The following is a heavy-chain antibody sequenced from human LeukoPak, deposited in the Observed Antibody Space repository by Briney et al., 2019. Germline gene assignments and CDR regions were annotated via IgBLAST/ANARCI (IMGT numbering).Heavy chain of an antibody. D-gene: IGHD2-15*01. V-gene: IGHV3-21*01. CDR3: ARQYCSGRSCYSGYYYGMDV. CDR2: ISRSSSYV. Sequence: PGGSLRLSCAASGFTFSSYSMNWVRQAPGKGLEWVSSISRSSSYVYYADSVKGRFTISRDNAKNSLYLQMSSLRAEDTAVYYCARQYCSGRSCYSGYYYGMDVWGQGTTVTVSS. CDR1: GFTFSSYS. J-gene: IGHJ6*02.